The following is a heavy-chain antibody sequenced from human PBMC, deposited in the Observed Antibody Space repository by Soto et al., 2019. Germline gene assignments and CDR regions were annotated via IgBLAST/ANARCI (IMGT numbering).Heavy chain of an antibody. CDR1: GFTFTSSA. CDR2: IVVGSSNT. V-gene: IGHV1-58*01. Sequence: KVSCKASGFTFTSSAVQWVRQARGQRLEWIGWIVVGSSNTNYAQKFQERVTITRDMSTSTAYMELSSLRSEDTAVYYCAADLYYDILTGYYYGLGPTADYWGQGTLVTVSS. J-gene: IGHJ4*02. D-gene: IGHD3-9*01. CDR3: AADLYYDILTGYYYGLGPTADY.